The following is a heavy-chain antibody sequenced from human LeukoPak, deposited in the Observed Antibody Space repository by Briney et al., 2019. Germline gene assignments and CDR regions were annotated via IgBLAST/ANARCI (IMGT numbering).Heavy chain of an antibody. D-gene: IGHD3-10*01. CDR2: INSDGSST. V-gene: IGHV3-74*01. Sequence: GGSLRLSCAASGFTFSNYRLHWVRQAPGKGLVWVSCINSDGSSTSYADSVKGRFTISRDNAKNTLYLQMNSLGAEDTAVLYCARGFSMVRAFDIWGLGTMVTVSS. CDR3: ARGFSMVRAFDI. CDR1: GFTFSNYR. J-gene: IGHJ3*02.